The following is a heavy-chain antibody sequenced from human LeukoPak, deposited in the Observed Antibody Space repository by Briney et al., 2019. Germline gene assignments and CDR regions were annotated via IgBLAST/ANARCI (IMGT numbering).Heavy chain of an antibody. CDR1: GFTFSSYG. Sequence: GGSLRLSCAASGFTFSSYGMHWVRQAPGKGLEWVAFIRYDVSNKYYADSVKGRFTISRDNSKNTMYLQMNSLRAEDKAVYYCARVSAAGNYYYYYMDVWGKGTTVTVSS. J-gene: IGHJ6*03. D-gene: IGHD6-13*01. CDR3: ARVSAAGNYYYYYMDV. V-gene: IGHV3-30*02. CDR2: IRYDVSNK.